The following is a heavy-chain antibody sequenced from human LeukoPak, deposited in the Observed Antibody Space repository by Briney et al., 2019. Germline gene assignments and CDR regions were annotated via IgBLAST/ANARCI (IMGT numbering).Heavy chain of an antibody. CDR2: ITWDSGST. J-gene: IGHJ4*02. V-gene: IGHV3-9*01. Sequence: GGSLRLSCAASGFTFHDCTMHWVRQVPGKGLEWVSGITWDSGSTDYADSVQGRFTISRDNAKNSLYVQMDSLRPEDTALYYCVTFNWGSPFDYWGQGTLVTVSS. CDR3: VTFNWGSPFDY. D-gene: IGHD7-27*01. CDR1: GFTFHDCT.